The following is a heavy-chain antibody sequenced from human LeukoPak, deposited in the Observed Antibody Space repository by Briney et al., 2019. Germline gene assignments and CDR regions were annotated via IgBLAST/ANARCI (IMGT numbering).Heavy chain of an antibody. CDR3: ARDSHQIADYWYFDL. CDR1: GFTFSSYS. CDR2: ISSSSSYI. Sequence: PGGSLRLSCAAPGFTFSSYSMNWVRQAPGKGLEWVSSISSSSSYIYYADSVKGRFTISRDNAKNSLYLQMNSLRAEDTAVYYCARDSHQIADYWYFDLWGRGTLVTVSS. V-gene: IGHV3-21*01. J-gene: IGHJ2*01.